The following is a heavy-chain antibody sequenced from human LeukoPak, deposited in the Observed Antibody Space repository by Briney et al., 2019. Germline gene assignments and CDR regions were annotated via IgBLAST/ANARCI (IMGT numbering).Heavy chain of an antibody. CDR3: ARNLAAAGILDY. V-gene: IGHV3-30*02. CDR1: GFTFSSYG. D-gene: IGHD6-13*01. J-gene: IGHJ4*02. Sequence: GGALRLSWAGSGFTFSSYGMHWVGPGPGKGLEWVAFIRYVGSNKYYADSVQRRFPISRDNSKNTLYLQMNSLRAEDTAVYYCARNLAAAGILDYWGQGTLVTVSS. CDR2: IRYVGSNK.